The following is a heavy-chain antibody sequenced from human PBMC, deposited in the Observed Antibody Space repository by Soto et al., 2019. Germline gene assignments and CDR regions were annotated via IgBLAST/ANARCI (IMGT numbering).Heavy chain of an antibody. J-gene: IGHJ3*01. CDR3: SRDAEG. Sequence: QVQLQESGPGLVKPSETLSLTCTVSGGSISSGGYYWSWIRQHPGKGLVWIGYIYNSGSTYYNASLKSRVTISADTSRYQFSLQMNAVTAADTAVYCGSRDAEGWGQGTMVTVSS. V-gene: IGHV4-31*03. CDR2: IYNSGST. CDR1: GGSISSGGYY.